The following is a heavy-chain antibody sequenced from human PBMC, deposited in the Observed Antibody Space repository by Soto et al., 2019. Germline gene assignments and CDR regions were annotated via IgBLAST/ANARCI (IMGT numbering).Heavy chain of an antibody. CDR3: ARDFGSHLSAPGAVFDS. V-gene: IGHV1-18*04. CDR1: GYLFTTYG. J-gene: IGHJ4*02. CDR2: ISAYNGNT. Sequence: ASVKVSCKASGYLFTTYGITWVRQAPGQGLEWMGWISAYNGNTKYAQKFQGRVTLTTDTSTYTAYMELKSLQSDDTAVYYCARDFGSHLSAPGAVFDSWGQGAMVTVYS. D-gene: IGHD3-3*01.